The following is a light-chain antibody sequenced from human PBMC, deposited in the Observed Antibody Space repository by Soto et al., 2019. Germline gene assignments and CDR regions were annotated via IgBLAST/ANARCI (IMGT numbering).Light chain of an antibody. CDR1: TNDIGVYDF. CDR2: EVV. V-gene: IGLV2-8*01. Sequence: SSLRHPPNSCSPPLQAATISCPGTTNDIGVYDFVSWYQHHPGKAPRLIIYEVVQRPSGVPDRFSGSKSGNTASLTVSGLQAADEADYFCKSYAGSKTYVFGSGTKV. J-gene: IGLJ1*01. CDR3: KSYAGSKTYV.